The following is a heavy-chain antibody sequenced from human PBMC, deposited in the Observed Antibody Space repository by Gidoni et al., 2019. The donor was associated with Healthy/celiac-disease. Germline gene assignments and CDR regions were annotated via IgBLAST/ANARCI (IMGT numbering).Heavy chain of an antibody. CDR2: ISGSVGST. Sequence: EVQLLESGGGLVQPGGSLRLSCAASGCTFSSYAMSWVRQAPGTGLEWVSAISGSVGSTYYADSVKGRFTISRDNSKNTLYLQMNSLRAEDTAVYYCASAEYCGGVVEFDYWGQGTLVTVSS. J-gene: IGHJ4*02. CDR1: GCTFSSYA. V-gene: IGHV3-23*01. CDR3: ASAEYCGGVVEFDY. D-gene: IGHD2-21*01.